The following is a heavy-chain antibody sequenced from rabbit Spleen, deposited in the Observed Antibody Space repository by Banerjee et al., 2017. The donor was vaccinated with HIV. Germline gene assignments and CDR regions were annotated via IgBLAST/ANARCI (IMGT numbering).Heavy chain of an antibody. Sequence: QSLEESGGDLVKPGASLTLTCTASGFSLSSGCYMCWVRQAPGKGLEWIACIYAGSSGDTYYASWAKGRFTISKTSSTTVTLQVTSLTAADTATYFCARDSIYGGYAGYGYFYFNLWGQGTLVTVS. V-gene: IGHV1S40*01. CDR2: IYAGSSGDT. CDR3: ARDSIYGGYAGYGYFYFNL. J-gene: IGHJ4*01. D-gene: IGHD8-1*01. CDR1: GFSLSSGCY.